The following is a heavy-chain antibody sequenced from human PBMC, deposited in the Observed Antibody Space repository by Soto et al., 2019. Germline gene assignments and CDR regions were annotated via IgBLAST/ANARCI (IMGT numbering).Heavy chain of an antibody. D-gene: IGHD4-17*01. CDR2: ISGSGGST. CDR3: AKDLDYGDFTNWFDP. J-gene: IGHJ5*02. V-gene: IGHV3-23*01. Sequence: EVQLLESGGGLVQPGGSLRLSCAASGFTFSSYAMSWVRQAPGKGLEWVSAISGSGGSTYYANSVKGRFTISRDNSKNTLYLQMNSLRAEDTAVYYCAKDLDYGDFTNWFDPWGQGTLVTVSS. CDR1: GFTFSSYA.